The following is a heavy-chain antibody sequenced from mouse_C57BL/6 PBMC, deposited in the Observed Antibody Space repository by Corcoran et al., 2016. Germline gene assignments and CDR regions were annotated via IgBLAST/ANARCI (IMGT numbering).Heavy chain of an antibody. CDR2: IYPNNGGS. V-gene: IGHV1-26*01. D-gene: IGHD1-1*01. CDR3: TRGNYYGSTDY. CDR1: GYTFTDYY. J-gene: IGHJ2*01. Sequence: EVQLQQSGPELVKPGASVTLSCKASGYTFTDYYMNWVKQSHGKSLEWIGDIYPNNGGSTFNQRFKGKATLTVDKSSSTAYMELRSLTSEDSAVYYCTRGNYYGSTDYLGQGTTLTVSS.